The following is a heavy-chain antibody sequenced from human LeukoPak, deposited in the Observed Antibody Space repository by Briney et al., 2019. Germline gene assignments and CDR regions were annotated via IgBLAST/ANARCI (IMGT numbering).Heavy chain of an antibody. D-gene: IGHD2-15*01. Sequence: GASVKVSCKASGYTFTDYYIHWARQAPGQGLEWMGWINLNSGGTDYAQNFQGRVTMTRDTSTSTVYMELSSLRSEDTAVYYCARDCSGGSCYLHTFDYWGQGTLVTVSS. V-gene: IGHV1-2*02. CDR2: INLNSGGT. CDR1: GYTFTDYY. J-gene: IGHJ4*02. CDR3: ARDCSGGSCYLHTFDY.